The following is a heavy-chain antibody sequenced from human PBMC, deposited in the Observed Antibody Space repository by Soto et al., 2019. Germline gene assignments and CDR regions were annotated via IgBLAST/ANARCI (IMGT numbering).Heavy chain of an antibody. J-gene: IGHJ6*02. V-gene: IGHV1-69*08. CDR1: RGTFSRYS. CDR2: IIPVFGIA. D-gene: IGHD2-2*01. Sequence: QVQLVQSGAEVKKPGSSVKVSCKASRGTFSRYSFTWVRQAPGHGLEWMGRIIPVFGIASYAQKFQGTVTITADKSTSTAYMELSSLRSEDTAVYYCAREDRDRETGLVPAAIDGMDVWGQGTTVTVSS. CDR3: AREDRDRETGLVPAAIDGMDV.